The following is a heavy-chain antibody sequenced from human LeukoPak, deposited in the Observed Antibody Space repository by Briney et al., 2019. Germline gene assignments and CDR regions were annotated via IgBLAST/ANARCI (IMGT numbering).Heavy chain of an antibody. V-gene: IGHV3-23*01. J-gene: IGHJ4*02. D-gene: IGHD2-2*02. CDR3: AKGYCSSSTCYTPLDY. CDR2: TSGSGGST. CDR1: GFTFSSYA. Sequence: GGSLRLSCAASGFTFSSYAMSWVRQAPGKGLEWVSATSGSGGSTYYADSVKGRFTISRDNSKDTLYLQMNSLRAEDTAVYYCAKGYCSSSTCYTPLDYWGQGTLVTVSS.